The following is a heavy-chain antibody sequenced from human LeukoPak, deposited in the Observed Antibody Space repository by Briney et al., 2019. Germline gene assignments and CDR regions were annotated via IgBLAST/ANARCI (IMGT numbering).Heavy chain of an antibody. Sequence: GGSLRLSCAASGFTFSSFWMTWVPQAPGKGLEWVSNIKQDGDEKYYVDSVKGRFTISRDNAKNSLYLQMNSLRAEDTAVYYCARDGMVRGVDDFDYWGQGTLVTVSS. V-gene: IGHV3-7*01. CDR2: IKQDGDEK. J-gene: IGHJ4*02. D-gene: IGHD3-10*01. CDR3: ARDGMVRGVDDFDY. CDR1: GFTFSSFW.